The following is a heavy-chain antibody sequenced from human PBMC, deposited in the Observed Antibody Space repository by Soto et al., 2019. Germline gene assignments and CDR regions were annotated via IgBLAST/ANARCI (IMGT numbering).Heavy chain of an antibody. CDR2: ISRDGSNK. CDR1: GFTFRSYA. Sequence: GGSLRLSCAASGFTFRSYAIHWVRQAPGKGLEWVAVISRDGSNKYYVDSVKGRFTISRDNSKDTVYLQMNSLRDEDSAMFYCARSRSGAVADSFDFWGQGTMVTVSS. CDR3: ARSRSGAVADSFDF. V-gene: IGHV3-30*04. J-gene: IGHJ4*02. D-gene: IGHD3-10*01.